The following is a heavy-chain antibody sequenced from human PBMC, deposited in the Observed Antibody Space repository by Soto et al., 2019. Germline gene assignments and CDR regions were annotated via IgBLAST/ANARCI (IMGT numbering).Heavy chain of an antibody. CDR1: GGSFSGYY. V-gene: IGHV4-34*01. CDR3: ARRSSWYLYYYYYGMDV. J-gene: IGHJ6*02. Sequence: SETLSPTCAVYGGSFSGYYWSWIRQPPGKGLEWIGEINHSGSTNYNPSLKSRVTISVDTSKNQFSLKLSSVTAADTAVYYCARRSSWYLYYYYYGMDVWGQGTTVTVSS. D-gene: IGHD6-13*01. CDR2: INHSGST.